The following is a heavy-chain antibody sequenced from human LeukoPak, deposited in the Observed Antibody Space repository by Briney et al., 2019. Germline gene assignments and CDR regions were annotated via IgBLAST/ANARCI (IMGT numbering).Heavy chain of an antibody. V-gene: IGHV4-39*07. CDR3: ARGLAYGDYVEDY. D-gene: IGHD4-17*01. J-gene: IGHJ4*02. CDR1: GGSISSSSYY. CDR2: INHSGST. Sequence: SETLSLTCTVSGGSISSSSYYWGWIRQPPGKGLEWIGEINHSGSTNYNPSLKSRVTISVDTSKNQFSLKLSSVTAADTAVYYCARGLAYGDYVEDYWGQGTLVTVSS.